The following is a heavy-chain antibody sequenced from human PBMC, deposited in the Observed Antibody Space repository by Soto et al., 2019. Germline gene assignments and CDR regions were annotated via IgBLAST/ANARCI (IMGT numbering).Heavy chain of an antibody. J-gene: IGHJ4*02. CDR2: IYSGGST. CDR1: GFTVSSNY. D-gene: IGHD3-9*01. CDR3: VATYYDILTGYLDFDY. V-gene: IGHV3-66*01. Sequence: GGSLRLSYAASGFTVSSNYMSWVRQAPGKGLEWVSVIYSGGSTYYADSVKGRFTISRDNSKNTLYLQMNSLRAEDTAVYYCVATYYDILTGYLDFDYWGQGTLVTVSS.